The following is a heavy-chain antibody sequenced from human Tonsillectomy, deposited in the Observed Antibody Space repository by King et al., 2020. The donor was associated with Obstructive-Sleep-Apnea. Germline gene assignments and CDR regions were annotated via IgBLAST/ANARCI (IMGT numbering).Heavy chain of an antibody. CDR2: IYSGGKT. CDR3: ARGGGGLIIADAFDV. CDR1: EVTGRSNY. Sequence: DVQLVESGGGLVQPGGSLRLSCSVSEVTGRSNYMSWVRQAPGKGLEGVSGIYSGGKTYYADSVKGRFTISRDNSENPVYLQIYGVRAEDTAVYYCARGGGGLIIADAFDVWGQGTMVIVSS. V-gene: IGHV3-66*01. J-gene: IGHJ3*01. D-gene: IGHD2-8*01.